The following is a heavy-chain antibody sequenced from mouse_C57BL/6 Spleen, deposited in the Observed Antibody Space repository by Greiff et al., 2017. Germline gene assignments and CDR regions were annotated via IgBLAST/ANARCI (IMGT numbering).Heavy chain of an antibody. CDR1: GYTFTSYW. J-gene: IGHJ1*03. CDR2: IDPSDSYT. Sequence: VQLQQPGAELVKPGASVKLSCKASGYTFTSYWMQWVKQRPGQGLEWIGEIDPSDSYTNYTQKFKGKATLTVDTSSSTAYMQLSSLTSEDSAVYYCARNRDDRYFDVWGTGTTVTVAS. V-gene: IGHV1-50*01. CDR3: ARNRDDRYFDV. D-gene: IGHD4-1*01.